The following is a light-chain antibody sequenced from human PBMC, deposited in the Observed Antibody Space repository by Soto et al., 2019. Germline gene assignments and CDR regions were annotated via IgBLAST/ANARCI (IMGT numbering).Light chain of an antibody. CDR3: QHRAGFSWT. V-gene: IGKV1-5*03. CDR2: KAS. CDR1: QSINDW. Sequence: DIQMTQSPSTLSASVGDRVTITCRASQSINDWVAWYQQKPGRAPKFLIYKASNLESGVPSRFRGSGSGTEFTLTLRRLQADEFATYYHQHRAGFSWTFGQGTKVEIK. J-gene: IGKJ1*01.